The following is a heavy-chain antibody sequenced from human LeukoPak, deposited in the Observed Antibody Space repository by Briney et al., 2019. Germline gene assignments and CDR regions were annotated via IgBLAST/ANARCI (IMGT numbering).Heavy chain of an antibody. Sequence: SVKVSCKASGGTFSSYAISWVRQAPGQGLEWMGGIIPIFGTANYAQTFQGRVTITTDESTSTAYMELSSLRSEDTAVYYCARDRPTTVTSNWFDPWGQGTLVTVSS. CDR1: GGTFSSYA. V-gene: IGHV1-69*05. J-gene: IGHJ5*02. CDR3: ARDRPTTVTSNWFDP. D-gene: IGHD4-17*01. CDR2: IIPIFGTA.